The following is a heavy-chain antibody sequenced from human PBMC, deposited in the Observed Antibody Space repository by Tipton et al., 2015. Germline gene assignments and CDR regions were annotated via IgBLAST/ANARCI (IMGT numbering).Heavy chain of an antibody. CDR2: IYYSGST. V-gene: IGHV4-39*01. J-gene: IGHJ6*02. D-gene: IGHD2-15*01. CDR1: GGSISSSSYY. Sequence: TLSLTCTVSGGSISSSSYYWGWIRQPPGKGLEWIASIYYSGSTYYNPSLKSRVTISVDTSKNQFSLKLSSVTAADTAVYYCARQGRRYCSGGSCLYYYYYAMDVWGQGTTVTVSS. CDR3: ARQGRRYCSGGSCLYYYYYAMDV.